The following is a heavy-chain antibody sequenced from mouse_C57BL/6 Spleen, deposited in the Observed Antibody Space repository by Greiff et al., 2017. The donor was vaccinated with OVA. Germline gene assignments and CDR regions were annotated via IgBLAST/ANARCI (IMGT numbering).Heavy chain of an antibody. CDR1: GYTFTDYE. D-gene: IGHD2-4*01. V-gene: IGHV1-15*01. J-gene: IGHJ2*01. Sequence: QVHVKQSGAELVRPGASVTLSCKASGYTFTDYEMHWVKQTPVHGLEWIGAIDPETGGTAYNQKFKGKAILTADKSSSTAYMELRSLTSEDSAVYYCTRVDYDFDYWGQGTTLTVSS. CDR3: TRVDYDFDY. CDR2: IDPETGGT.